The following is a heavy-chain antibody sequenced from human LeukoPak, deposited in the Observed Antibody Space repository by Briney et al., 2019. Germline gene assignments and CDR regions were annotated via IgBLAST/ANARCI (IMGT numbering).Heavy chain of an antibody. CDR2: ISGSGGST. CDR1: GFTVSSNY. J-gene: IGHJ4*02. Sequence: PGGSLRLSCAASGFTVSSNYMSWVRQAPGKGLEWVSAISGSGGSTYYADSVKGRFTISRDNSKNTLYLQMSSLRAEDTAVYYCAKEGYYYDSSGYYQVVHWGQGTLVTVSS. V-gene: IGHV3-23*01. D-gene: IGHD3-22*01. CDR3: AKEGYYYDSSGYYQVVH.